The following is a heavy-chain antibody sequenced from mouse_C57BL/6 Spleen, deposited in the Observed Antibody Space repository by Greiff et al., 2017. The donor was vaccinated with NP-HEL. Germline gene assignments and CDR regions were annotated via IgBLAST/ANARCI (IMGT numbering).Heavy chain of an antibody. V-gene: IGHV3-6*01. D-gene: IGHD3-3*01. J-gene: IGHJ1*03. Sequence: EVKLQESGPGLVKPSQSLSLTCSVTGYSITSGYYWNWIRQFPGNKLEWMGYISYDGSNNYKPSLKNRISITRDTSKNQFFLKFNSVTTDDTATYYCAREGGRGYFDVWGTGTTVTVSS. CDR1: GYSITSGYY. CDR3: AREGGRGYFDV. CDR2: ISYDGSN.